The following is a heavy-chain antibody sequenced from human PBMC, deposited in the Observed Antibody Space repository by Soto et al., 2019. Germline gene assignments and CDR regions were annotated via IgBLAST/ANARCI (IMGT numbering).Heavy chain of an antibody. J-gene: IGHJ4*02. V-gene: IGHV2-5*01. CDR2: IFWNDAK. CDR1: GFSFSTTGAG. CDR3: AYRRGGSSSGGNFDY. Sequence: QIALKESGPTLVKPSQTLTLTCTFSGFSFSTTGAGVGWICQPPGKALEWLALIFWNDAKRYSPSLRSRLTIIKDTSKNQVVLTMTNVDPVDTATYYCAYRRGGSSSGGNFDYWGQGTPVTVYS. D-gene: IGHD2-15*01.